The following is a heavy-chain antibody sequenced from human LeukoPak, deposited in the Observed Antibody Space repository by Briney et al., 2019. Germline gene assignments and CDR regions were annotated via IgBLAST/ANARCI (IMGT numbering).Heavy chain of an antibody. J-gene: IGHJ4*02. Sequence: SETLSLTCTVSGYSISSGYYWGWIRQPPGKGLEWIGSIYHSGSTYYNPSLKSRVTISVDTSKNQFSLKLSPVTAADTAVYYCARDNPGAWPFDYWGQGTLVTVSS. CDR3: ARDNPGAWPFDY. CDR1: GYSISSGYY. V-gene: IGHV4-38-2*02. D-gene: IGHD1-14*01. CDR2: IYHSGST.